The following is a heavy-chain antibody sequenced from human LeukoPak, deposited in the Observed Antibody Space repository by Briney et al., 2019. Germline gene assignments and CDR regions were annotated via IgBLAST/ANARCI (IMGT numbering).Heavy chain of an antibody. Sequence: GESLKISCSGSGFTFSNYAIHWVRQAPGKGPEYVSVINSSGDKTYYADSVKGRFTISRDNSKNTVSLQMSSLRAEDTAMYYCVKDLYKGDTSTWYYFDYWGQGTLVTVSS. CDR3: VKDLYKGDTSTWYYFDY. V-gene: IGHV3-64D*06. CDR1: GFTFSNYA. J-gene: IGHJ4*02. CDR2: INSSGDKT. D-gene: IGHD6-13*01.